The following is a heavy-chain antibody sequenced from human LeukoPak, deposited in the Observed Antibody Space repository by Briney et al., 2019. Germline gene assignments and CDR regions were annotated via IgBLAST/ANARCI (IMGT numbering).Heavy chain of an antibody. CDR2: IYTSGST. D-gene: IGHD3-10*01. Sequence: SQTLSLTCTVSGGSISSGSYYWSWIRQPAGKGLEWIGRIYTSGSTNYNPSLKSRVTISADRSKNQFSLKLNSVTAADTAVYYCASPVPFRVRGFHGFDGFDIWAQGTMVPVSS. CDR1: GGSISSGSYY. J-gene: IGHJ3*02. CDR3: ASPVPFRVRGFHGFDGFDI. V-gene: IGHV4-61*02.